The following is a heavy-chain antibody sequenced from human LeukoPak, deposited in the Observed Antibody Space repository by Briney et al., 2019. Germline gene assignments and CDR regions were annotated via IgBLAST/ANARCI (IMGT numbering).Heavy chain of an antibody. CDR1: GYTFTSYG. CDR2: ISAYNGNT. V-gene: IGHV1-18*01. Sequence: ASVKVFCKASGYTFTSYGISWVRQAPGQGLEWMGWISAYNGNTNYAQKLQGRVTMTTDTSTSTAYMELRSLRSDDTAVYYCARYIVVVVAATPASDYYYGMDVWGQGTTVTVSS. J-gene: IGHJ6*02. D-gene: IGHD2-15*01. CDR3: ARYIVVVVAATPASDYYYGMDV.